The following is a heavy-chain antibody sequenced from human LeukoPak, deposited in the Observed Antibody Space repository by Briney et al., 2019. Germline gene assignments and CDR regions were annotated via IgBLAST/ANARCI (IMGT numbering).Heavy chain of an antibody. Sequence: SETLSLICTVSGGSIHNYYWSWIRQPAGKGLEWLGRIYGSGNTDYDPSLKSRVTMSVDTSKNQFSLKLSSVTAADTAVYYCAREYGSKGGFDIWGQGTMVTVSS. D-gene: IGHD1-26*01. CDR1: GGSIHNYY. CDR2: IYGSGNT. CDR3: AREYGSKGGFDI. V-gene: IGHV4-4*07. J-gene: IGHJ3*02.